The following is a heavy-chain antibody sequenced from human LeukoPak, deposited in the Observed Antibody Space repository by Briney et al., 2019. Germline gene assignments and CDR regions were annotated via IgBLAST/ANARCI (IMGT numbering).Heavy chain of an antibody. Sequence: GGSLRLSCAASGFTVSSNYMSWVRQAPGKGLEWVSVIYSGGSTYYADSVKGRFTISRDNSKNTLYLQMNSLRAEDTAVYYCASGSKYYYMDVWGKGTTVTVSS. CDR1: GFTVSSNY. J-gene: IGHJ6*03. V-gene: IGHV3-53*01. CDR3: ASGSKYYYMDV. CDR2: IYSGGST.